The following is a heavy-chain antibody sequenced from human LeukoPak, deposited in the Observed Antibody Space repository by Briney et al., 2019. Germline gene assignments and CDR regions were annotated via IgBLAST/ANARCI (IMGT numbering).Heavy chain of an antibody. V-gene: IGHV3-73*01. CDR1: GFTFSGSA. D-gene: IGHD3-22*01. J-gene: IGHJ4*02. CDR3: TRPHYDSSGYYYAFDY. Sequence: GGSLRLSCAASGFTFSGSAMHWVRQAAGKGREWVGRIRSKANSYATAYAASVKGRFTISRDDSNNTAYLQMNSLQTEDTAVYYCTRPHYDSSGYYYAFDYWGQGTLVTVSS. CDR2: IRSKANSYAT.